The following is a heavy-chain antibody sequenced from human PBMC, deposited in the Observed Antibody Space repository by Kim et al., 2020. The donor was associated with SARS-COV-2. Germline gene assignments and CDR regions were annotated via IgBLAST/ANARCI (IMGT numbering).Heavy chain of an antibody. CDR1: GYTFTSYG. Sequence: ASVKVSCKASGYTFTSYGISWVRQAPGQGLEWMGWISAYNGNTNYAQKLQGRVTMTTDTSTSTAYMELRSLRSDDTAVYYCARDRVYSSGWYGNDAFDIWGQGTMVTVSS. J-gene: IGHJ3*02. CDR2: ISAYNGNT. D-gene: IGHD6-19*01. V-gene: IGHV1-18*01. CDR3: ARDRVYSSGWYGNDAFDI.